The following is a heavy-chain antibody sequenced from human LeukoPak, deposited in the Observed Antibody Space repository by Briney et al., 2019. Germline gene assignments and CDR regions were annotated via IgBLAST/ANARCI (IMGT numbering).Heavy chain of an antibody. V-gene: IGHV3-7*04. J-gene: IGHJ4*02. CDR1: GFTFSSYW. D-gene: IGHD6-13*01. CDR3: VRGTVPAAGYYYFDY. CDR2: IKQDGSEK. Sequence: GGSLRLSCAASGFTFSSYWMSWVRQAPGKGLEWVANIKQDGSEKYYVDSVKGRFTISRDNAKNSLYLQMNSLRAADTAVYYYVRGTVPAAGYYYFDYWGQGTQVTVSS.